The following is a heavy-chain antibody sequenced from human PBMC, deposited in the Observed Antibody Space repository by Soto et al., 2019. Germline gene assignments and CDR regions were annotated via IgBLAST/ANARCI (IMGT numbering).Heavy chain of an antibody. CDR1: GFTFNIHA. Sequence: EVQLLESGGCLVQPGGSLRLSCAASGFTFNIHAMSWVRQAPGKGLQWVSTIAPGADYTNYAESVRGRFAISRDNSRNTVYLHMNNLRAEDTAVYYCAWDYCSGGTCHSSEYFQHWGQGTLVTVSP. CDR3: AWDYCSGGTCHSSEYFQH. V-gene: IGHV3-23*01. CDR2: IAPGADYT. J-gene: IGHJ1*01. D-gene: IGHD2-15*01.